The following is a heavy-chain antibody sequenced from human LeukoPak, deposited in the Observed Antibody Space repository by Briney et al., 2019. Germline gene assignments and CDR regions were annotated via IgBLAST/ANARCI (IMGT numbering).Heavy chain of an antibody. D-gene: IGHD2-8*01. CDR2: INPNSGGT. Sequence: GASVKVSCKASGYTFTGYYMHWVRQAPGQGLEWMGRINPNSGGTNYAQKFQGRVTMTRDTSISTAYMELSRLRSDDTAVYYCARVKGYCTNGVCSFAYWGQGTLVTVSS. CDR3: ARVKGYCTNGVCSFAY. J-gene: IGHJ4*02. V-gene: IGHV1-2*06. CDR1: GYTFTGYY.